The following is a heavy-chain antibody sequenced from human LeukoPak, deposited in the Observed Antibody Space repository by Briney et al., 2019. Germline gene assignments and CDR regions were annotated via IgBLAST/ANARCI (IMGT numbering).Heavy chain of an antibody. J-gene: IGHJ6*04. CDR2: ISSRSTYI. D-gene: IGHD3-16*01. V-gene: IGHV3-21*01. Sequence: PGGSLRLSCAASGFTFSGYSMNWVRQAPGKGLEWVSSISSRSTYIYHADSVKGRFTISRDNAKNSLFLQMNSLRAEDTAVYFCAKSTRAVMAMMDVWGKGTTVTVSS. CDR3: AKSTRAVMAMMDV. CDR1: GFTFSGYS.